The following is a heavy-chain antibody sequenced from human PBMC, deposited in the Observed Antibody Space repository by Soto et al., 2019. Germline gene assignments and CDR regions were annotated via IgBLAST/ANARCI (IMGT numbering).Heavy chain of an antibody. D-gene: IGHD1-1*01. J-gene: IGHJ4*02. CDR1: GYTFTSYD. V-gene: IGHV1-8*01. Sequence: GASVKVSCKAFGYTFTSYDIYWVRQATGQGLEWMGWMNPNTGNSAYAQKFQGRVTVTSDTSINTVHMELSSLRSEDTAVYYCARRAETNGWNAFGADKYYFDFWGQGTLVTVSS. CDR3: ARRAETNGWNAFGADKYYFDF. CDR2: MNPNTGNS.